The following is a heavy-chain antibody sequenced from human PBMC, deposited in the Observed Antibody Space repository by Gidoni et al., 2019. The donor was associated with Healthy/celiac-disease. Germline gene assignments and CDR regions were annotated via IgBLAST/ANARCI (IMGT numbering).Heavy chain of an antibody. CDR2: ISYDGSNK. J-gene: IGHJ6*02. D-gene: IGHD2-8*01. CDR3: AREGGLYYDYYYGMDV. Sequence: QVQLVESGGGVVQPGSSLRLSCAASGFTFSSYAMHWVRQAPGKGLEWVAVISYDGSNKYYADSVKGRFTISRDNSKNTLYLQMNSLRAEDTAVYYCAREGGLYYDYYYGMDVWGQGTTVTVSS. CDR1: GFTFSSYA. V-gene: IGHV3-30*04.